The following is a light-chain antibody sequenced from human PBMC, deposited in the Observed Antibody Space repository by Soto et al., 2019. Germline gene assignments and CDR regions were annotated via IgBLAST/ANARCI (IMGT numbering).Light chain of an antibody. J-gene: IGKJ4*01. Sequence: IVLTQSPGTLSLSPGERATLSCRASQTVRNNYLAWYQQKPGQAPRLLIYDASSRATGIPDRFSGGGSGTDFTLTISRLEPEDFAVYYCQQFTSYPLTFGGGTKVDIK. CDR1: QTVRNNY. CDR2: DAS. V-gene: IGKV3-20*01. CDR3: QQFTSYPLT.